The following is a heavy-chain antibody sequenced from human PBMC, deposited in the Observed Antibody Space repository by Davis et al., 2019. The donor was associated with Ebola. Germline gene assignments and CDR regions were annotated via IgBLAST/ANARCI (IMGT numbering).Heavy chain of an antibody. J-gene: IGHJ6*03. CDR2: ISGSGST. CDR3: AKHRGSTSLDYYYYYMDV. Sequence: PGGSLRLSCAASGFTFSSYAMSWVRQAPGKGLEWVSAISGSGSTYYADSVKGRFTISRDNSKNTLYLQMNSLRAEDTAVYYCAKHRGSTSLDYYYYYMDVWGKGTTVTVSS. D-gene: IGHD2-2*01. CDR1: GFTFSSYA. V-gene: IGHV3-23*01.